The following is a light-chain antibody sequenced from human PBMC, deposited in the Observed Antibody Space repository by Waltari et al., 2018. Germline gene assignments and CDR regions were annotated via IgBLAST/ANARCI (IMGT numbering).Light chain of an antibody. CDR1: QNINTW. CDR3: LQYNGEPRT. J-gene: IGKJ1*01. CDR2: KAS. Sequence: DIQMNQSPSTLSASVGDRVTIPCRASQNINTWLAWHQQKPGKAPKLLIYKASSLESGVPSRFSGSGSGTEFTLTISSLQPDDFATYYCLQYNGEPRTFGQGTKVEVK. V-gene: IGKV1-5*03.